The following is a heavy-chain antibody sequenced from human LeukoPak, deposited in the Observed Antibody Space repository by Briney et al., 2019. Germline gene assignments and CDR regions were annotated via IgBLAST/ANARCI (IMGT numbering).Heavy chain of an antibody. CDR1: GFTFSSYW. CDR2: IKQDGSEK. D-gene: IGHD6-19*01. J-gene: IGHJ5*02. CDR3: AREMAMAGAGISWFDP. V-gene: IGHV3-7*01. Sequence: GGSLRLSCAASGFTFSSYWMSWVRQAPGKGLEWVANIKQDGSEKYYVDSVKGRFTISRDNAKNSLSLQMNSLRAEDTAVYYCAREMAMAGAGISWFDPWGQGTLVTVSS.